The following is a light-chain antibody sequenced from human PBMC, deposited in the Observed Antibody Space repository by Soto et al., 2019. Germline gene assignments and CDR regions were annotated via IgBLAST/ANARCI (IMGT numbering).Light chain of an antibody. Sequence: EIVLTQSPATLSLSPGERATLSCGASQSVRRSYLAWYQQRPGLAPRLLIYDASTRATGIPDRFSGSGSETDFTLTISRLEPEDFAVYYCQQYGTSPTITFGQGTRLDMK. V-gene: IGKV3D-20*01. J-gene: IGKJ5*01. CDR1: QSVRRSY. CDR3: QQYGTSPTIT. CDR2: DAS.